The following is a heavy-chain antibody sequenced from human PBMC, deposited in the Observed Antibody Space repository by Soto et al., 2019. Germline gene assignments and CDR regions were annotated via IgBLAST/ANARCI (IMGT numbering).Heavy chain of an antibody. CDR2: IWYDGSNK. J-gene: IGHJ6*03. Sequence: GGSLRLSCAASGFTFSSYGMQWVRQAPGKGLEWVAVIWYDGSNKYYADSVKGRFTISRDNSKNTLYLQMNSLRAEDTAVYYCARDKTLYGYYYYYMDVWGKGTTVTVSS. CDR3: ARDKTLYGYYYYYMDV. V-gene: IGHV3-33*01. D-gene: IGHD3-10*01. CDR1: GFTFSSYG.